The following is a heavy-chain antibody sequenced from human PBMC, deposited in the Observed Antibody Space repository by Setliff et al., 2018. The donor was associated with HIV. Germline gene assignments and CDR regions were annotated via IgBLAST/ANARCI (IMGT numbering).Heavy chain of an antibody. D-gene: IGHD2-2*01. Sequence: GGSLRLSCAASGFTVSSNYMSWVRQAPGKGLEWVPGIYSGGSTYYADSVKGRFTISRDNSKNKLYLQMNSLSAEDTAVYYCAKDQGRCSSTSCYYYYGMDVLGQGTTGNGS. J-gene: IGHJ6*02. CDR1: GFTVSSNY. CDR2: IYSGGST. V-gene: IGHV3-66*01. CDR3: AKDQGRCSSTSCYYYYGMDV.